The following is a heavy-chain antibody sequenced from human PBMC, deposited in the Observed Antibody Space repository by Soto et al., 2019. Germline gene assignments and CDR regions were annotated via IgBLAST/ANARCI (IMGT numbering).Heavy chain of an antibody. D-gene: IGHD3-22*01. CDR2: ISWNSGSI. J-gene: IGHJ4*02. Sequence: VQLVESGGGLVQPGRSLRLSCAASGFTFDDYAMHWVRQAPGKGLEWVSGISWNSGSIGYADSVKGRFTISRDNAKNSLYLQMNSLRAEDTALYYCAKDFYDSSGTTSAFDYWGQGTLVTVSS. CDR3: AKDFYDSSGTTSAFDY. CDR1: GFTFDDYA. V-gene: IGHV3-9*01.